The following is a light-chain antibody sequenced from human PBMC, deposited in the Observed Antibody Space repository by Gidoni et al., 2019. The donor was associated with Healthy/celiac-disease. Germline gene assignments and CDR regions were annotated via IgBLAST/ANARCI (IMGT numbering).Light chain of an antibody. Sequence: DIQMNPSPSSLSASVGDRVTITCQASQDISNYLNWYQQKPGKAPKLLSYDASNLETGVPSRFSGSGSGTDFTFTISSLQPEDIATYYCQQYDNLPPLTFGGGTKVEIK. J-gene: IGKJ4*01. CDR2: DAS. CDR1: QDISNY. CDR3: QQYDNLPPLT. V-gene: IGKV1-33*01.